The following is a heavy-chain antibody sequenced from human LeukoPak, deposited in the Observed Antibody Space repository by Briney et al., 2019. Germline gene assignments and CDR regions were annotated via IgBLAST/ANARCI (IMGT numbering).Heavy chain of an antibody. Sequence: GESLKISCKGSGYSFTSYWISWVRQMPGKGLEWMGRIDPSDSYTNYSPSFQGHVTISADKSISTAYLQWSSLKASDTAMYYCARTRHYDILTGYQEAAGAFDIWGQETMVTVSS. V-gene: IGHV5-10-1*01. D-gene: IGHD3-9*01. CDR3: ARTRHYDILTGYQEAAGAFDI. CDR1: GYSFTSYW. CDR2: IDPSDSYT. J-gene: IGHJ3*02.